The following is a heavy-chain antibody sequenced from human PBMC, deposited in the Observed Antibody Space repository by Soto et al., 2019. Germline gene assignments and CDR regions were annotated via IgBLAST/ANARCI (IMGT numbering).Heavy chain of an antibody. V-gene: IGHV4-59*01. J-gene: IGHJ4*02. CDR3: ARVKAVAGRTYYFDY. CDR1: GGSISSYY. D-gene: IGHD6-19*01. Sequence: ASETLSLTCTVSGGSISSYYWSWIRQPPGKGLEWIGYIYYSGSTNYNPSLKSRVTISVDTSKNQFSLKLSSVTAADTAVYYCARVKAVAGRTYYFDYWGQGTLVTVSS. CDR2: IYYSGST.